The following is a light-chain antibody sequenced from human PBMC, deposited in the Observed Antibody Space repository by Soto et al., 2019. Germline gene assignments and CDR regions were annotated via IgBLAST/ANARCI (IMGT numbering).Light chain of an antibody. Sequence: DIQMTQSPSSLSASVGDRVTMTCRSSQSISSYLNWYQQKPGKAPKLLIYAASSSQSGVPSRFSGSGSGTDFTLTISSLQPEDFATYYCQQSYSTPRTFGQGTKVDI. CDR1: QSISSY. CDR2: AAS. CDR3: QQSYSTPRT. J-gene: IGKJ1*01. V-gene: IGKV1-39*01.